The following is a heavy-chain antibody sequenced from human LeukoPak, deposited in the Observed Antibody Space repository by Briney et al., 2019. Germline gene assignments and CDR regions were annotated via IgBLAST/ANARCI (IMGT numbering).Heavy chain of an antibody. V-gene: IGHV3-48*02. CDR2: ISKSSGTM. CDR3: ARDENWVFDY. Sequence: GGSLRLSCAASGFTFSSYTMNWVRQAPGKGLEWVSYISKSSGTMSYADSVKGRFTISRDNAKNSLFLQMNSLRDEDTAVYYCARDENWVFDYWGQGTLVTVSS. D-gene: IGHD7-27*01. J-gene: IGHJ4*02. CDR1: GFTFSSYT.